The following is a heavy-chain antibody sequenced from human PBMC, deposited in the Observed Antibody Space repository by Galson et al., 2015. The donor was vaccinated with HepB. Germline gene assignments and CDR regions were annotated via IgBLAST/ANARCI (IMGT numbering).Heavy chain of an antibody. CDR2: ISSSGSTI. J-gene: IGHJ4*02. D-gene: IGHD6-13*01. Sequence: SLRLSCAASGFTFSSYEMNWVRQAPGKGLEWVSYISSSGSTIYYADSVKGRFTISRDNAKNSLYLQMNSLRAEDTAVYYCARDGRTYGYSSSWYDPDYWGQGTLVTVSS. CDR3: ARDGRTYGYSSSWYDPDY. V-gene: IGHV3-48*03. CDR1: GFTFSSYE.